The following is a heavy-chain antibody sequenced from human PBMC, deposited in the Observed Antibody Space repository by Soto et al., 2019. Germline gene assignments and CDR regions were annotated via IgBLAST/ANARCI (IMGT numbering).Heavy chain of an antibody. CDR1: GFTFSSYA. D-gene: IGHD3-10*01. CDR2: IGVSGDTT. CDR3: AKVRRFGELRSLY. V-gene: IGHV3-23*01. Sequence: EVQLLESGGGLVQPGGSLRPSCAASGFTFSSYAMSWVRQAPGKGLEWVSAIGVSGDTTYYADSVKGRFTSTRANSKNTLYLQMGSLRAEETTVYYCAKVRRFGELRSLYWGQGTLVTVSS. J-gene: IGHJ4*02.